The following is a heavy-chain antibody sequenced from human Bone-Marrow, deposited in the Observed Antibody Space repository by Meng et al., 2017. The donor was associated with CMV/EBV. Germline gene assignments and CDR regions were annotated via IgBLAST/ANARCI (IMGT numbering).Heavy chain of an antibody. Sequence: LRLSCTVSGGSISSGGYYWSWIRQHPGKGLEWIGYIYYSGSTYYNPSLKSRVTISGDTSKNQFSLKLSSVTAADPAVYYCVSSPKVYPYCSSTSCFSEGHYYYYGMDVWGQGTTVTVSS. CDR1: GGSISSGGYY. CDR3: VSSPKVYPYCSSTSCFSEGHYYYYGMDV. V-gene: IGHV4-31*03. D-gene: IGHD2-2*01. J-gene: IGHJ6*02. CDR2: IYYSGST.